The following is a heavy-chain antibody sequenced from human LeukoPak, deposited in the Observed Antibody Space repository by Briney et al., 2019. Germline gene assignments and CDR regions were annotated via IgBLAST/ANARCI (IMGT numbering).Heavy chain of an antibody. V-gene: IGHV4-59*11. D-gene: IGHD6-13*01. J-gene: IGHJ6*03. CDR3: ARARYSSSWSPAYYYMDV. CDR1: GGSISSHY. Sequence: SETLSLTCTVSGGSISSHYWSWIRQPPGKGLDGIGYIYSSGSTNYTPSLKSRVTISVDTSKNQFTLKLSSVTAADTAVYYCARARYSSSWSPAYYYMDVWGKGTTVTVSS. CDR2: IYSSGST.